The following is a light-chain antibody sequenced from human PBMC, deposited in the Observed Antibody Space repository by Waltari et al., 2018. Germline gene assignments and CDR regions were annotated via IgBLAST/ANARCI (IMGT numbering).Light chain of an antibody. J-gene: IGKJ1*01. CDR3: QHYVRLPVT. CDR1: QSVSRA. V-gene: IGKV3-20*01. CDR2: GAS. Sequence: EIVLTQSPGTLSLSPGERVILSCRVSQSVSRALAWYQQKPGQAPMLLIYGASNRATCIPDRFSGSGSGTDFSLTISRLEPEDFAVYYCQHYVRLPVTFGQGTKVEIK.